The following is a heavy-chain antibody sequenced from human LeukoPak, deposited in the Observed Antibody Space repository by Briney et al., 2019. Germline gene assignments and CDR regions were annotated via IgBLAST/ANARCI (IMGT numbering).Heavy chain of an antibody. CDR1: GDSVSSNRAT. CDR3: ARGRGSSADFDY. Sequence: QTLSLTCAISGDSVSSNRATWSWIRQSPLRGLEWLGRTYYRSQWNNNYAASVKSRIDINPATSKNQFTLPPNSVTPEHNTAYYCARGRGSSADFDYWGQGTLVTVSS. D-gene: IGHD6-6*01. CDR2: TYYRSQWNN. V-gene: IGHV6-1*01. J-gene: IGHJ4*02.